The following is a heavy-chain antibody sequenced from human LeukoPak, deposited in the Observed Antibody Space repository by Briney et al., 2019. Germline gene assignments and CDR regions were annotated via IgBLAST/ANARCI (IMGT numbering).Heavy chain of an antibody. CDR3: ARDQDSSSSWYYYYGMDV. CDR1: GFTFSSYG. D-gene: IGHD6-13*01. V-gene: IGHV3-33*01. Sequence: PGGSLRLSCAASGFTFSSYGMPWVRQAPGKGLEWMAVIWYDGSNKYYADSVKGRFTISRDNSKNTLYLQMNSLRAEDTAVYYCARDQDSSSSWYYYYGMDVWGQGTTVTVSS. CDR2: IWYDGSNK. J-gene: IGHJ6*02.